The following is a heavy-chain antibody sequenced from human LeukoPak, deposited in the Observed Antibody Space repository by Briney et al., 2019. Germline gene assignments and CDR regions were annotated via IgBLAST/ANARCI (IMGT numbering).Heavy chain of an antibody. Sequence: ASVKVSCKASGYTFTSYAMNWVRQAPGQGLEWMGWINTNTGNPTYAQGFTGRFVFSLDTPVSTAYLQISSLKAEDTAVYYCARDSLTIFGVVRRYRKFDPWGQGTLVTVSS. V-gene: IGHV7-4-1*02. CDR1: GYTFTSYA. D-gene: IGHD3-3*01. J-gene: IGHJ5*02. CDR2: INTNTGNP. CDR3: ARDSLTIFGVVRRYRKFDP.